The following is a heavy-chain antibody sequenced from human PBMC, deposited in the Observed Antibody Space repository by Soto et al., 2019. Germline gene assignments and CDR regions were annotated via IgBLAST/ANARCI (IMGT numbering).Heavy chain of an antibody. Sequence: LGGSLRVSCAPSGFTFATYAMSWVRQAPGKGLEWVSSISNSAYHTYYTDSVKGRFTISRDNSKNTLFLQMDSLRAEDTAVYYCATTDSSAYYSGYWGQGT. CDR1: GFTFATYA. V-gene: IGHV3-23*01. D-gene: IGHD3-22*01. CDR2: ISNSAYHT. CDR3: ATTDSSAYYSGY. J-gene: IGHJ4*02.